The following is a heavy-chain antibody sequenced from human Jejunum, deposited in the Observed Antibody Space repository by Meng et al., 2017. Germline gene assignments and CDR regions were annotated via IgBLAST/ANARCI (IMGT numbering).Heavy chain of an antibody. J-gene: IGHJ4*02. D-gene: IGHD3-10*01. CDR2: TYYRSEWHN. CDR3: TTWYGEY. CDR1: GDSLSINRAL. Sequence: VQLRQSGPGLVRPPQPLPLPCPIFGDSLSINRALWHWVRQSPSRGLEWLGQTYYRSEWHNHYGVSVRGRITINADTSRNHFSLHLDSVTPEDTAVYYCTTWYGEYWGQGTLVTVSS. V-gene: IGHV6-1*01.